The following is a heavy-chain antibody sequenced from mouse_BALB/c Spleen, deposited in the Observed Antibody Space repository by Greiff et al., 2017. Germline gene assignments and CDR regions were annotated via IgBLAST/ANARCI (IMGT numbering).Heavy chain of an antibody. V-gene: IGHV14-4*02. CDR3: PISLLVRGAMDY. CDR1: GFNIKDYY. D-gene: IGHD1-1*01. Sequence: EVQLQQSGAELVRSGASVKLSCTASGFNIKDYYMHWVKQRPEQGLEWIGWIDPENGDTEYAPKFQGKATMTADTSSNTAYLQLSSLTSEDTAVYYCPISLLVRGAMDYWGQGTSVTVSS. J-gene: IGHJ4*01. CDR2: IDPENGDT.